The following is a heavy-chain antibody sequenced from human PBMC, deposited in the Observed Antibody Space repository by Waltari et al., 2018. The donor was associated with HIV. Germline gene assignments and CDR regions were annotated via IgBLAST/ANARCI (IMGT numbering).Heavy chain of an antibody. CDR1: GFTFGAGY. CDR3: ARGGLGRYSSSWGTY. J-gene: IGHJ4*02. Sequence: EVPLVESGGGLVKPGGSLRLSCAASGFTFGAGYRNVVRQAPGKGLEWVSSISTSSSYIYYSDSVKGRFTISRDNAKNSLYLQMNSLRAEDTAVYYCARGGLGRYSSSWGTYWGQGTLVTVSS. D-gene: IGHD6-13*01. CDR2: ISTSSSYI. V-gene: IGHV3-21*01.